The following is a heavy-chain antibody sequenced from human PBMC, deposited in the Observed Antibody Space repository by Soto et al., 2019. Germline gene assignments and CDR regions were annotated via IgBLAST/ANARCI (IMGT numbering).Heavy chain of an antibody. CDR3: GRGRSGQIVVFY. CDR1: GYTFTGHY. D-gene: IGHD5-12*01. CDR2: IGPESGAT. V-gene: IGHV1-2*02. Sequence: ASVKVSCKASGYTFTGHYIHWVRQAPEQGPEWMGEIGPESGATRYAQKFQGRVTMTRDMSITTFYMELNNMSPDYTAVYYCGRGRSGQIVVFYWGQGTPVTVSS. J-gene: IGHJ4*02.